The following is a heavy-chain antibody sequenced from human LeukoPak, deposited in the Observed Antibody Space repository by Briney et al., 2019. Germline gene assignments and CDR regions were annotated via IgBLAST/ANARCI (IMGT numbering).Heavy chain of an antibody. J-gene: IGHJ5*02. Sequence: SETLSLTCTVASDSISSYYWSWIRQPPGKGLEWIGYIYYSGSTNYNPSLKSRVTISVDTSKNQFSLKLSSVTAADTAVYYCARGYSSSWYLNWFDPWGQGTLVTVSS. CDR1: SDSISSYY. D-gene: IGHD6-13*01. CDR3: ARGYSSSWYLNWFDP. V-gene: IGHV4-59*08. CDR2: IYYSGST.